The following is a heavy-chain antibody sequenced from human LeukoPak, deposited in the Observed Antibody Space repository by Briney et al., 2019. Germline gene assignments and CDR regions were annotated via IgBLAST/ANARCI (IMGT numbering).Heavy chain of an antibody. Sequence: GGSLRLSCAASGFTFSNAWMSWVRQAPGKGLEWVGRIKSKTDGGTTDYAAPVKGRFTISRDDSKNTLYLQMNSLKTEDTAVYYCTTDPSMIALRVAFDIWGQGTMVTVSS. D-gene: IGHD3-22*01. V-gene: IGHV3-15*01. CDR3: TTDPSMIALRVAFDI. CDR2: IKSKTDGGTT. CDR1: GFTFSNAW. J-gene: IGHJ3*02.